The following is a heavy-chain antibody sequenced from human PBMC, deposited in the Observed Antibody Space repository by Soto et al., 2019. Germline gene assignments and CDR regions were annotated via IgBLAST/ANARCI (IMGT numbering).Heavy chain of an antibody. D-gene: IGHD6-19*01. J-gene: IGHJ5*02. CDR1: GYRFTTYW. V-gene: IGHV5-10-1*01. CDR2: IDPSDSQT. CDR3: ARLALPVAGDNWFDP. Sequence: GEALKISCKGSGYRFTTYWISWVRQMPGKGLEWMGRIDPSDSQTSYSPSFQGQVTISADKSISTAYLQWSSLKASDTAIYYCARLALPVAGDNWFDPWGQGTLVTVSS.